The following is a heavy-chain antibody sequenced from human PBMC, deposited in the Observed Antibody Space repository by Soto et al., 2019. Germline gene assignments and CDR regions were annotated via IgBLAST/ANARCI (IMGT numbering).Heavy chain of an antibody. CDR1: GGSISSYY. D-gene: IGHD2-15*01. CDR2: IYYSGST. V-gene: IGHV4-59*08. Sequence: QVQLQESGPGLVKPSETLSLTCTGSGGSISSYYWSWIRQPPGKGLEWIGYIYYSGSTNYNPSLKSRLTISVDTSKHQFALKLSSVTAADTAVYYCARSSVGGYYYYYYMDVWGKGTTVTVSS. J-gene: IGHJ6*03. CDR3: ARSSVGGYYYYYYMDV.